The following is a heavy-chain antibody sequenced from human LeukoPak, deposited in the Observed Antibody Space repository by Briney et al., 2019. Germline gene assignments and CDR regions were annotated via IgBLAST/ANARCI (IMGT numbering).Heavy chain of an antibody. CDR1: GFTFSNAW. CDR3: AARFGSGSYAHLDY. V-gene: IGHV3-15*01. CDR2: IKSTTDGGTT. D-gene: IGHD3-10*01. Sequence: GGSLRLSCAASGFTFSNAWLSWVRQAPGKGLEWVARIKSTTDGGTTDYAAPVKGRFTISRDDSKNTLYLQMNSLKTEDTAVYYCAARFGSGSYAHLDYWGQGTLVTVSS. J-gene: IGHJ4*02.